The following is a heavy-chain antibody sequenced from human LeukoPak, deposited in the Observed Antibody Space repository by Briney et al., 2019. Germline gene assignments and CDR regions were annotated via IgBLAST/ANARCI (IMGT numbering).Heavy chain of an antibody. Sequence: GASVKVSCKASGYTFTSYYMHWVRQAPGKGLEWMGGFDPEDGETIYAQKFQGRVTMTEDTSTDTAYMELSSLRSEDTAVYYCATARAPQVYYFDYWGQGTLVTVSS. D-gene: IGHD6-6*01. V-gene: IGHV1-24*01. CDR1: GYTFTSYY. J-gene: IGHJ4*02. CDR3: ATARAPQVYYFDY. CDR2: FDPEDGET.